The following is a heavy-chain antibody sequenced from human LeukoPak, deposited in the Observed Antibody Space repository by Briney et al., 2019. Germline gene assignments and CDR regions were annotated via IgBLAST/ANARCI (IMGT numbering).Heavy chain of an antibody. J-gene: IGHJ4*02. CDR2: IYTSGST. CDR3: ARDMPLGDGVVISDY. Sequence: SETLSLTCTVSGGSISSGSYYWSWIRQPAGKGLEWIGRIYTSGSTNYNPSLKSRVTISVDTSKNQFSLKLSSVTAADTAVYYCARDMPLGDGVVISDYWGQGTLVTVSS. V-gene: IGHV4-61*02. CDR1: GGSISSGSYY. D-gene: IGHD3-3*01.